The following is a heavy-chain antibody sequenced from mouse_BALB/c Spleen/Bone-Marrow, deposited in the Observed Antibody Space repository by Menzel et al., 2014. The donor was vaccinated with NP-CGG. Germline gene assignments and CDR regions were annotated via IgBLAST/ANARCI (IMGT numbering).Heavy chain of an antibody. CDR3: ARENYRSHYYFDY. J-gene: IGHJ2*01. Sequence: EVQLVESGGGLVQPGGSLKLSCAASGFTFSSYGMSWVRQTPDKRLELVATINSNGGSTYYPDSVKGRFTISRDNAKNTLYLQMSSLKSEDTAMYYCARENYRSHYYFDYWGQGTTLTVTS. D-gene: IGHD2-14*01. V-gene: IGHV5-6-3*01. CDR2: INSNGGST. CDR1: GFTFSSYG.